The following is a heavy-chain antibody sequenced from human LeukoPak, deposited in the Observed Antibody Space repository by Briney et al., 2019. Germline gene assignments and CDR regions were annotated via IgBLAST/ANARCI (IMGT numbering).Heavy chain of an antibody. Sequence: ASVKVSCKASGYTFTSNYIHWVRQAPGQGLEWMGIINPSGGSTSYAQKFQGRVTMTRDTSTSTVYMELSSLRSEDTAVYYCAREYYDFWSGYYGYNWFDPWGQGTLVTVSS. CDR3: AREYYDFWSGYYGYNWFDP. J-gene: IGHJ5*02. CDR1: GYTFTSNY. CDR2: INPSGGST. V-gene: IGHV1-46*01. D-gene: IGHD3-3*01.